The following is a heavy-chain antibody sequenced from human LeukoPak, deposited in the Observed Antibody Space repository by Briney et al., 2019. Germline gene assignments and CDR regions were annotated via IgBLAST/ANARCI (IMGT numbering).Heavy chain of an antibody. CDR3: ARHFYYGSGSNTDYYFDY. J-gene: IGHJ4*02. Sequence: GGALQISFKGSGCRFTSYWIGWGRPRAGKGGGWMGIIYPGECDTRYSASFQGQVTISADKSISTAYLQWSSLKASDTAMYYCARHFYYGSGSNTDYYFDYWGQGTLVTVSS. V-gene: IGHV5-51*01. CDR2: IYPGECDT. CDR1: GCRFTSYW. D-gene: IGHD3-10*01.